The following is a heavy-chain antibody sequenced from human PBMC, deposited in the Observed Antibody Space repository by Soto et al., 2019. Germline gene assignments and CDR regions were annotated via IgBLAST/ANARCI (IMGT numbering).Heavy chain of an antibody. J-gene: IGHJ4*02. D-gene: IGHD3-10*01. CDR1: GYTFTSYA. V-gene: IGHV1-3*01. CDR2: INAGHGNT. CDR3: ARGVLLWFGDPVPPSFDY. Sequence: ASVKVSCKASGYTFTSYAMHWVRQAPGQRLEWMGWINAGHGNTKYSQKFQGRVTITRDTSASTAYMELSSLRSEDTAVYYCARGVLLWFGDPVPPSFDYWGQGTLVTVSS.